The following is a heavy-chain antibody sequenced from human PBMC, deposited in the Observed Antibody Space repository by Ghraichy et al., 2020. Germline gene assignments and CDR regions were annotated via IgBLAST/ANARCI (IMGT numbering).Heavy chain of an antibody. J-gene: IGHJ4*02. CDR3: ASMTTVTNRFDY. D-gene: IGHD4-17*01. CDR2: IYYSGST. Sequence: GSLRLSCTVSGGSISSYYWSWIRQPPGKGLEWIGYIYYSGSTNYNPSLKSRVTISVDTSKNQFSLKLSSVTAADTAVYYCASMTTVTNRFDYWGQGTLVTVSS. CDR1: GGSISSYY. V-gene: IGHV4-59*01.